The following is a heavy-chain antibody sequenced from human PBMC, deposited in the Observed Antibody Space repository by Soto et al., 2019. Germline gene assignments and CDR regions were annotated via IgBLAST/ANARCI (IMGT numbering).Heavy chain of an antibody. CDR1: GFTFSSYG. D-gene: IGHD2-2*01. V-gene: IGHV3-30*18. CDR2: VSSGGETT. J-gene: IGHJ4*02. CDR3: TKEAQHVIGPAAFSFDD. Sequence: QVHLVESGGGVVQPGGSLRLSCEGSGFTFSSYGMHWVRQAPGKGPQWVAVVSSGGETTYYADTVKGRFAISRDNSKNKMYMQMNRLRSEDTAVYYCTKEAQHVIGPAAFSFDDWGQGILVTVSS.